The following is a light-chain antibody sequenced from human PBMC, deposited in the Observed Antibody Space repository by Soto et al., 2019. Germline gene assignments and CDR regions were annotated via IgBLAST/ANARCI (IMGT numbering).Light chain of an antibody. CDR2: SDY. J-gene: IGLJ3*02. CDR1: SSNIGGHT. V-gene: IGLV1-44*01. Sequence: QSVLTQPPSASGTPGQRVTISCSGSSSNIGGHTVNWYQQLPGTAPKLLIYSDYHRPSGVPDRFSGSKSGTSASLAISGLQSEDEADYYCATWDASLNGGVFGGGTKLTVL. CDR3: ATWDASLNGGV.